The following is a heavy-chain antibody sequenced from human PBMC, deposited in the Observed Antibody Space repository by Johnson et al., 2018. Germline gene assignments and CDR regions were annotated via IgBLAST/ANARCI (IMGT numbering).Heavy chain of an antibody. Sequence: QVQLVQSGAEVKKPGASVKVSCKASGYTFTSYAMHWVRQAPGQGLEWLGWSNPNSGGTKYAQKVQGRVTMTRDTSISTAYLDLSRRRSDDTAVYFCAREGLAGSTTSEYFQHWGQGTLVIVSS. J-gene: IGHJ1*01. CDR3: AREGLAGSTTSEYFQH. V-gene: IGHV1-2*02. CDR1: GYTFTSYA. CDR2: SNPNSGGT. D-gene: IGHD1-1*01.